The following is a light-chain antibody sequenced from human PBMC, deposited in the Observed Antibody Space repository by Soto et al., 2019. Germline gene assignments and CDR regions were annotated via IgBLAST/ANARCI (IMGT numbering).Light chain of an antibody. V-gene: IGLV2-8*01. CDR2: EVS. Sequence: QSVLTQPPSASGSPGQSVTISCTGTSSVVGGYNYVSWYQQHPGKAPKLMIYEVSKRPSGVPDRFSGSKSGNTASLTVSGLQDEDEADYYCSSYAGSNNYVFGTGTKVTVL. J-gene: IGLJ1*01. CDR1: SSVVGGYNY. CDR3: SSYAGSNNYV.